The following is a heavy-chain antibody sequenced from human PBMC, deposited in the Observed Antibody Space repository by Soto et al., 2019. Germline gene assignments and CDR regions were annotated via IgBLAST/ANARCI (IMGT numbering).Heavy chain of an antibody. D-gene: IGHD4-17*01. V-gene: IGHV1-69*04. Sequence: SVKVSCKASGGTFSSYTISWVRQAPGQGLEWMGRIIPILGIANYAQKFQGRVTITADKSTSTAYMELNTLETEDTAVYYCAREDYFGANPFDYWGHGTLVTVSS. J-gene: IGHJ4*01. CDR2: IIPILGIA. CDR3: AREDYFGANPFDY. CDR1: GGTFSSYT.